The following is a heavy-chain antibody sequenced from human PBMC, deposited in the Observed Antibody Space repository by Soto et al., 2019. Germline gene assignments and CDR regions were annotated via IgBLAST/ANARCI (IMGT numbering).Heavy chain of an antibody. CDR3: AGGGGTAMVLYYYYGMDV. CDR1: GFTFSSYW. J-gene: IGHJ6*02. V-gene: IGHV3-7*03. Sequence: EVQLVESGGGLVQPGGSLRLSCAASGFTFSSYWMSWVRQAPGKGLEWVANIKQDGSEKYYVDSVKGRFTISRDNAKNSLYLQMNSLRAEDTAVYYCAGGGGTAMVLYYYYGMDVWGQGTTVTVSS. CDR2: IKQDGSEK. D-gene: IGHD5-18*01.